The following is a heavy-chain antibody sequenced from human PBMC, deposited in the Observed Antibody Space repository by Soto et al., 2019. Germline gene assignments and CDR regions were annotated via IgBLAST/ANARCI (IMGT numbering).Heavy chain of an antibody. Sequence: GGSLRLSCAASGFTFSAYAFHWVRQAPGKGLEFVSAINNNGVNTYYANSVKGRFTISRDNSKNTLYLQMGSLRAEDMAVYYCAREIVGGPLDYWGQGTLVTVSS. CDR1: GFTFSAYA. V-gene: IGHV3-64*01. CDR3: AREIVGGPLDY. J-gene: IGHJ4*02. CDR2: INNNGVNT. D-gene: IGHD2-15*01.